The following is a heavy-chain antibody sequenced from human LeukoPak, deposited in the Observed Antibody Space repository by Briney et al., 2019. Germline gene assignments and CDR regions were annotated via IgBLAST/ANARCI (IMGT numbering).Heavy chain of an antibody. CDR3: AKAVRSMVTGGGYFDS. Sequence: QPGGSLRLSCAASGFAFSNYAMSWVRQAPGKGLEWVSSLSGGGDSRYYADSVMGRFTISRDNSKNTLYLQVNSLRAEDTAVYYCAKAVRSMVTGGGYFDSWGQGTLVTVSS. D-gene: IGHD3-10*01. V-gene: IGHV3-23*01. CDR1: GFAFSNYA. J-gene: IGHJ4*02. CDR2: LSGGGDSR.